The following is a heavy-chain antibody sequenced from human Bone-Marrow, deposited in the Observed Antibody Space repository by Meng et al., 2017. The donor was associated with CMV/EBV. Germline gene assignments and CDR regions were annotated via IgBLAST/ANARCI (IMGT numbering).Heavy chain of an antibody. D-gene: IGHD4/OR15-4a*01. V-gene: IGHV3-48*04. CDR3: ARSLGAVYYYYGMDV. CDR1: GFTFTLHS. CDR2: ISSSSSTI. Sequence: GGSLRLSCAASGFTFTLHSMNWVRQAPGKGLEWVAYISSSSSTIYYADSVKGRFTISRDNAKESLYLQMNSLRAEDTAVYYCARSLGAVYYYYGMDVWGPGNTVNVAS. J-gene: IGHJ6*01.